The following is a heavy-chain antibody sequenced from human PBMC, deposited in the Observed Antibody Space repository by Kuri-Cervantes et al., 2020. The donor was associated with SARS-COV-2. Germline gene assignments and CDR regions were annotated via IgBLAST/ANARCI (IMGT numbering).Heavy chain of an antibody. CDR3: ARNEVTQWLVRY. V-gene: IGHV3-21*01. D-gene: IGHD6-19*01. Sequence: GESLKISCAASGFTFSSYSMNWARQAPGKGLEWVSSISSSSSYIYYADSVKGRFTISRDNAKNSLYLQMNSLRAEDTAVYYCARNEVTQWLVRYWGQGTLVTVSS. J-gene: IGHJ4*02. CDR1: GFTFSSYS. CDR2: ISSSSSYI.